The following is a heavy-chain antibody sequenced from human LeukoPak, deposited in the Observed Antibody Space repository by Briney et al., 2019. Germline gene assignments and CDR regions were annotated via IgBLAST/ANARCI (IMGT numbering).Heavy chain of an antibody. V-gene: IGHV1-18*01. CDR1: GYTFTSYG. CDR2: ISAYNGNT. J-gene: IGHJ4*02. D-gene: IGHD3-16*02. Sequence: ASVKVSCKASGYTFTSYGISWVRQAPGQGLEWMGWISAYNGNTNYAQKLQGRVTMTTDTSTSTAYMELRSLRSEDTAVYYCAAGKGYYDYVWGSYRPDENYFDYWGQGTLVTVSS. CDR3: AAGKGYYDYVWGSYRPDENYFDY.